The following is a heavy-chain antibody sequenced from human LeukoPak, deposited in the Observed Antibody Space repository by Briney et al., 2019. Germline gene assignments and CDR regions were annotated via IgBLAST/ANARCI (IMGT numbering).Heavy chain of an antibody. V-gene: IGHV3-30*02. CDR2: IRYDGSNK. CDR1: GFTFSSYG. D-gene: IGHD3-9*01. CDR3: AKDLSTGYYIAY. Sequence: SGGSLRLSCAASGFTFSSYGMHWVRQAPGKGLEWVTFIRYDGSNKYYADSVKGRFTISRDNSKNTVYLQMNSLRGEDTAVYYCAKDLSTGYYIAYWGQGTLVTVSS. J-gene: IGHJ4*02.